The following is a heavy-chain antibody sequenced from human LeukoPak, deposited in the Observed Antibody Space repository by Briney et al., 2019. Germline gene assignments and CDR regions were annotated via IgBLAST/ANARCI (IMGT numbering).Heavy chain of an antibody. J-gene: IGHJ3*02. CDR1: GFTFSSYA. D-gene: IGHD3-3*01. Sequence: GGPLRLSCAASGFTFSSYAMHWVRQAPGKGLEWVAVISYDGGNKYYADSVKGRFTISRDNSKNTLYLQMNSLRAEDTAVYYCARDQADYDFWSGFRASAFDIWGQGTMVTVSS. CDR2: ISYDGGNK. CDR3: ARDQADYDFWSGFRASAFDI. V-gene: IGHV3-30-3*01.